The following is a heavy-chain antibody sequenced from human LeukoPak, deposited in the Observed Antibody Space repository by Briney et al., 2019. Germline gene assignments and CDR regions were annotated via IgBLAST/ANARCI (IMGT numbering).Heavy chain of an antibody. CDR3: AKGFGRSSYYFDY. CDR1: GFTFSSYA. CDR2: ISGSGGST. Sequence: GRSLRLSCAASGFTFSSYAMSWVRQAPGKGLEWVSAISGSGGSTYYADSVKGRFTISRDNSKNTLYLQMNSLRAEDTAVYYCAKGFGRSSYYFDYWGQGTLVTVSS. D-gene: IGHD6-19*01. J-gene: IGHJ4*02. V-gene: IGHV3-23*01.